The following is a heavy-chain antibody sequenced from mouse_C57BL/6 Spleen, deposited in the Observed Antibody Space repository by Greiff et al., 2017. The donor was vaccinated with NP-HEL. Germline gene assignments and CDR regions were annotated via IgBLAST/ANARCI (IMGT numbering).Heavy chain of an antibody. CDR1: GYTFTSYW. V-gene: IGHV1-7*01. CDR2: INPSSGYT. Sequence: VKLMESGAELAKPGASVKLSCKASGYTFTSYWMHWVKQRPGQGLEWIGYINPSSGYTKYNQKFKDKATLTADKSSSTAYMQLSSLTYEDSAVYYCAKPPFLDYDGAWFAYWGQGTLVTVSA. D-gene: IGHD2-4*01. CDR3: AKPPFLDYDGAWFAY. J-gene: IGHJ3*01.